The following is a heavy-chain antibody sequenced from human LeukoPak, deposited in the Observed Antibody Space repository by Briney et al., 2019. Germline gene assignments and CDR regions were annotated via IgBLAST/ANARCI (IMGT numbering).Heavy chain of an antibody. J-gene: IGHJ4*02. Sequence: GGSLRLSCAASGFTFSSYSRNWVRQAPGKGLEWVSAISSSSSYIYYADSVKGRFTISRDHAKNSLYLQMARLRAEDTAVYYCASGYSYGRVDYWGQGTLVTVSS. V-gene: IGHV3-21*01. CDR3: ASGYSYGRVDY. CDR2: ISSSSSYI. CDR1: GFTFSSYS. D-gene: IGHD5-18*01.